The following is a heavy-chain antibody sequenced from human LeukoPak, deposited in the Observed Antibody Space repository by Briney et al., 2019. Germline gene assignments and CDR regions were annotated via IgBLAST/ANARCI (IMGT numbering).Heavy chain of an antibody. CDR1: GFTFSSYG. Sequence: GRSLRLSCAASGFTFSSYGMHWVRQAPGKGLEWVAVISYDGSNKYYADSVKGRFTISRDNSKNTLYLQMNSLRAEDTAVYYCAKGNMVVTARIDYWGQGTLVTVSS. CDR2: ISYDGSNK. CDR3: AKGNMVVTARIDY. V-gene: IGHV3-30*18. J-gene: IGHJ4*02. D-gene: IGHD2-21*02.